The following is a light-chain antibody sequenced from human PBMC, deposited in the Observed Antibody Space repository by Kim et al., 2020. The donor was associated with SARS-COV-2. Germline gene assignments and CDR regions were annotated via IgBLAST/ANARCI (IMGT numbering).Light chain of an antibody. Sequence: ELVLTQSPGTLSLSPGERATLSCRASQSVSSSYLAWYQQKPGQAPRLLIYGASSRATGIPDRFSGSGSGTDFTLTISRLEPEDFAVYYCQQYGSSPYTFGQGTKLEI. CDR2: GAS. CDR1: QSVSSSY. J-gene: IGKJ2*01. CDR3: QQYGSSPYT. V-gene: IGKV3-20*01.